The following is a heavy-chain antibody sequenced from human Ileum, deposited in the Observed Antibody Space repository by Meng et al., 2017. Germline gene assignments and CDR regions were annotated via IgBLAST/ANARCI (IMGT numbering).Heavy chain of an antibody. CDR1: GGSFSSANSY. D-gene: IGHD6-19*01. Sequence: VRRQVSGPGRVMPSETLSLTDTVCGGSFSSANSYWSWIRQTPGKGLEWIGYVYNTGNTNSNPSLRSRLTMSVDTSNSQFSLKLTSVTAADTAVYYCARGGGGGWPNWFDPWGQGTLVTVSS. J-gene: IGHJ5*02. V-gene: IGHV4-61*01. CDR3: ARGGGGGWPNWFDP. CDR2: VYNTGNT.